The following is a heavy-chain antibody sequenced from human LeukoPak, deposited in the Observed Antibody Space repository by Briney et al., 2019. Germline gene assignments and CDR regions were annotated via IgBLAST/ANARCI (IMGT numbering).Heavy chain of an antibody. D-gene: IGHD2-8*02. J-gene: IGHJ4*02. CDR3: ATYRQVLLPFES. CDR2: IFPSGGEI. V-gene: IGHV3-23*01. Sequence: GGSLRLSCAASGSTFSTFAMIWVRQPPGKGLEWVSSIFPSGGEIHYADSVRGRFTISRDNSKSTLSLQMNSLRAEDTAIYYCATYRQVLLPFESWGQGTLVTVSS. CDR1: GSTFSTFA.